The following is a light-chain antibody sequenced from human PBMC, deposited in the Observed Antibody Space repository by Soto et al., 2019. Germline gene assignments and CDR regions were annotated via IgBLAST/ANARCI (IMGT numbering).Light chain of an antibody. J-gene: IGKJ2*01. CDR3: LQDYDFPYT. V-gene: IGKV1-6*01. CDR2: AAS. CDR1: QSISRY. Sequence: QMTPSPSPLSASVGDRGNLTCRAGQSISRYLNWYRQKPGRAPNLLIYAASTLHTGVPSTFTGSGSGTDFTLTINDLQPEDVATYFCLQDYDFPYTFGQGTKVDIK.